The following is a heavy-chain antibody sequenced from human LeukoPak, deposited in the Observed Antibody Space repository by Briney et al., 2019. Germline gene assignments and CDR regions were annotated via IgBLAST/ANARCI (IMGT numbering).Heavy chain of an antibody. Sequence: PSETLSLTCTVSGGSISSYYWSWIRQPPGKGLEWIGEINHSGSTNYNPSLKSRVTISVDTSKNQFSLKLSSVTAADTAVYYCARGTNYNWDSWGQGILVTVSS. CDR2: INHSGST. J-gene: IGHJ4*02. CDR1: GGSISSYY. CDR3: ARGTNYNWDS. D-gene: IGHD1-20*01. V-gene: IGHV4-34*01.